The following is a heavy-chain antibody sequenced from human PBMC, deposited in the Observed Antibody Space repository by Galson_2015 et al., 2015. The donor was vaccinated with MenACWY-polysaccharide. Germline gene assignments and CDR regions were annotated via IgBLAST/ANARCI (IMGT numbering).Heavy chain of an antibody. CDR3: AKDKYSSGRWGMDV. V-gene: IGHV3-43*02. CDR2: ISGDGGST. Sequence: SLRLSCAASGFTFDDYAMHWVRQAPGKGLEWVSLISGDGGSTYYADSVKGRFTISRDNSKNSLYLQMNSLRTEDTALYYCAKDKYSSGRWGMDVWGQGTTVTVSS. CDR1: GFTFDDYA. J-gene: IGHJ6*02. D-gene: IGHD6-19*01.